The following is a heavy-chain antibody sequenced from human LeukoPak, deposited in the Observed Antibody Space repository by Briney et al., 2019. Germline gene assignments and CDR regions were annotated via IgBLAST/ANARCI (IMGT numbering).Heavy chain of an antibody. CDR2: IDRPAKSYAT. J-gene: IGHJ5*02. CDR3: TRYRGTYNCLDT. D-gene: IGHD1-26*01. V-gene: IGHV3-73*01. CDR1: GFTLSDSS. Sequence: QPGGSLTLSCAASGFTLSDSSIHWVRQASGKGLEWVGLIDRPAKSYATAYGASVGGRFTISRDDSKNTAYLQMDSLKTEDTALYYCTRYRGTYNCLDTWGRGTLVTVSS.